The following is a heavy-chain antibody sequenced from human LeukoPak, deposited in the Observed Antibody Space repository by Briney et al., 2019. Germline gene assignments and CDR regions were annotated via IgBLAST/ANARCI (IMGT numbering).Heavy chain of an antibody. CDR2: ISGSGGST. Sequence: HPGGSLRLSCAASGFTFSSYAMTWVRQTPGKGLEWVSGISGSGGSTYYADSVKGRFTISRDNSKNTVYLQMNSLKTEDTAVYYCTRESRYGSGSYKRGQGTLVTVSS. V-gene: IGHV3-23*01. CDR3: TRESRYGSGSYK. CDR1: GFTFSSYA. J-gene: IGHJ4*02. D-gene: IGHD3-10*01.